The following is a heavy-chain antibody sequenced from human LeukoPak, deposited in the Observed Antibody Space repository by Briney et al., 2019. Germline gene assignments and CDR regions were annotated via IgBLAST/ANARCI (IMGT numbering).Heavy chain of an antibody. CDR3: ARLHDFWSGSYAFDI. CDR1: GGSISYDY. J-gene: IGHJ3*02. CDR2: IYFSGTT. Sequence: SETLSLTCAVSGGSISYDYWSWIRQPPGKGLEGIGYIYFSGTTDYNPSLKSRVTISVDTSKNQFSLKLSSVTAADTAVYYCARLHDFWSGSYAFDIWGQGTMVTVSS. D-gene: IGHD3-3*01. V-gene: IGHV4-59*01.